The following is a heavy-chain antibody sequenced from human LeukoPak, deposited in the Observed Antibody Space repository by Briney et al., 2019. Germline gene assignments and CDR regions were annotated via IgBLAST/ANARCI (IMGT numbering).Heavy chain of an antibody. CDR2: IYYSGST. CDR3: ASQGLVGYDCWSGYYFDY. D-gene: IGHD3-3*01. J-gene: IGHJ4*02. CDR1: GGSISSSSYY. Sequence: KPSETLSLTCTVSGGSISSSSYYWGWIRQPPGKGLEWIGSIYYSGSTYYNPSLKSRVAISVDTARNQLSLKLSSVTAAHTAVYYYASQGLVGYDCWSGYYFDYWGQGTLVTVSS. V-gene: IGHV4-39*01.